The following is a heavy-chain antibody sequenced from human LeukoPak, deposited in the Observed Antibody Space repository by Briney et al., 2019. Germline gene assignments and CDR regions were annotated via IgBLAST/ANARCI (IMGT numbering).Heavy chain of an antibody. V-gene: IGHV3-33*01. J-gene: IGHJ6*03. D-gene: IGHD1-1*01. CDR1: GFSLSDYG. CDR2: IWSGASAG. Sequence: GGSLRLSCTASGFSLSDYGMHWVRQAPGKGLEWVALIWSGASAGLYADSVKGRFTISRDGSRNTMYLQMDSLRAEDMAVYHCARDIWNDGNYYMDVWGKGTTVTVSS. CDR3: ARDIWNDGNYYMDV.